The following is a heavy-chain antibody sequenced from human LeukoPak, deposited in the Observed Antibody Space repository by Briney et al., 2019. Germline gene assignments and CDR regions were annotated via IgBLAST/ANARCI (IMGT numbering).Heavy chain of an antibody. CDR1: GFTFSSYG. D-gene: IGHD3-9*01. V-gene: IGHV3-30*02. CDR3: ARRELYDILTGYYSFYGMDV. J-gene: IGHJ6*02. CDR2: IRYDGSNK. Sequence: GGSLRLSCAASGFTFSSYGMHWVRQAPGKGLEWVAFIRYDGSNKYYADSVKGRFTISRDNSKNTLYLQMNSLRAEDTAVYYCARRELYDILTGYYSFYGMDVWGQGTTVTVSS.